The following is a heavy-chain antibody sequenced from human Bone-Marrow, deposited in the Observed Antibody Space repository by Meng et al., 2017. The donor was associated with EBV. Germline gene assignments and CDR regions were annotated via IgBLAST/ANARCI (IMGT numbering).Heavy chain of an antibody. V-gene: IGHV2-5*02. CDR2: IYWDDDK. Sequence: STLQEAGPTLVKPTQTLTLACPFSGFSRSTSGGGVGWIRQPPGKALEGLALIYWDDDKRYSPSLKSRLTITKDTSKNQVVLTMTNMDPVDTATYYCAHSLEAAAGVAWGQGTLVTVFS. J-gene: IGHJ5*02. CDR1: GFSRSTSGGG. D-gene: IGHD6-13*01. CDR3: AHSLEAAAGVA.